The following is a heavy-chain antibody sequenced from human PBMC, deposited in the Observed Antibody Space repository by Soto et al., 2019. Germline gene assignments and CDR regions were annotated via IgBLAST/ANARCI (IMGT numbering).Heavy chain of an antibody. D-gene: IGHD2-2*01. Sequence: QVQLVQSGAEVKKPGASVRVSCKASGYTFTDFGVSWVRQAPGQGLEWMGWISPYNDRAKYAQEFQGRITLTTGTSTSTVYVELRSLRSDDTAIYYCAREYCRGAMCYDADYWGQGTLVTVSS. J-gene: IGHJ4*02. CDR2: ISPYNDRA. CDR3: AREYCRGAMCYDADY. V-gene: IGHV1-18*01. CDR1: GYTFTDFG.